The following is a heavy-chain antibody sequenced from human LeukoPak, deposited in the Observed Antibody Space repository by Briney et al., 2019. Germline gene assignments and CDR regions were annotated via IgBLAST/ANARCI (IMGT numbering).Heavy chain of an antibody. CDR3: AFLSPGYSSSWRDDY. CDR2: ISSSSSYI. CDR1: GFTFSSYS. V-gene: IGHV3-21*04. D-gene: IGHD6-13*01. J-gene: IGHJ4*02. Sequence: GGSLRLSCAASGFTFSSYSMNWVRQAPGKGLEWVSSISSSSSYIYYADSVKGRFTISRDNSKNTLYLQMNSLRAEDTAVYYCAFLSPGYSSSWRDDYWGQGTLVTVSS.